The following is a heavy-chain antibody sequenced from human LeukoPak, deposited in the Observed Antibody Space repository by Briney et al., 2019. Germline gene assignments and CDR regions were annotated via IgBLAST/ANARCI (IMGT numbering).Heavy chain of an antibody. D-gene: IGHD3-10*01. CDR3: ARDRVYGSGSYGWFDP. CDR2: ISYDGSNK. J-gene: IGHJ5*02. Sequence: GGSLRLSCAASGFTFSSYAMHWVRQAPGKGLEWVAVISYDGSNKYYADSVKGRFTISRDNSKNTLYLQMNSLRAEDTAVYYCARDRVYGSGSYGWFDPWGQGTLVTVSS. CDR1: GFTFSSYA. V-gene: IGHV3-30-3*01.